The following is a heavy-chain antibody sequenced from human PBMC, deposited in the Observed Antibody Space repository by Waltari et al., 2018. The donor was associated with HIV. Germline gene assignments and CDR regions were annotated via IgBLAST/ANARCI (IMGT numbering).Heavy chain of an antibody. CDR1: GVTSHTYP. CDR2: ISALIGKP. CDR3: ARGKLMTTFDD. Sequence: QVQLLQSGAEVKKPGSSVKVSCKTSGVTSHTYPISWLRQAPGQGPEWMGGISALIGKPKYAQKFEGRITITADESTSTTYMEMSGLRSEDTAMYFCARGKLMTTFDDWGQGTLVIVSS. D-gene: IGHD4-17*01. J-gene: IGHJ4*02. V-gene: IGHV1-69*12.